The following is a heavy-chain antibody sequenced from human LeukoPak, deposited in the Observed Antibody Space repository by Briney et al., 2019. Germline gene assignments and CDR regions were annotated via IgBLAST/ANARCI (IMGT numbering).Heavy chain of an antibody. Sequence: GGSLRLSCAASGFTFSSYSMNWVRQAPGKGLEWVSSISSSSSYIYYADSVKGRFTISRDNAKNSLYLQMNSLRAEDTAVYYCAREDSYYYGSGSYPFDYWGQGTLVTVSS. J-gene: IGHJ4*02. CDR2: ISSSSSYI. CDR3: AREDSYYYGSGSYPFDY. V-gene: IGHV3-21*01. CDR1: GFTFSSYS. D-gene: IGHD3-10*01.